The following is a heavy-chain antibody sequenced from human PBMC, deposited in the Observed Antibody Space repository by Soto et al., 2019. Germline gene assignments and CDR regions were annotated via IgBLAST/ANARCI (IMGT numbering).Heavy chain of an antibody. D-gene: IGHD2-2*01. CDR1: GYTFVNYG. CDR3: ARTRLDCRTTSCHEF. CDR2: ISGYNGDK. V-gene: IGHV1-18*01. Sequence: VLLVQSGDEVKKPGASVKVSCKASGYTFVNYGLSWLRQAPGQGLEWLAWISGYNGDKYYAQNIQGRVATTTDPTTHTVYMDLKSLNSDDTAVYYCARTRLDCRTTSCHEFWGQGTLVTVSS. J-gene: IGHJ4*02.